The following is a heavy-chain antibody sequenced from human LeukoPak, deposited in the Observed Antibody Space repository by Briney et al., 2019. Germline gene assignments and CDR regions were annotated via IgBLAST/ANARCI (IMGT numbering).Heavy chain of an antibody. V-gene: IGHV1-18*01. CDR3: ARVVSYGDRHYFDY. J-gene: IGHJ4*02. D-gene: IGHD4-17*01. Sequence: GASVKVSCKASGYTFTSYGISWVRQAPGQGLEWMGWISAYNGNTNYAQKLQGRVTMTTDTSTSTAYMELSSLRSEDTAVYYCARVVSYGDRHYFDYWGQGTLVTVSS. CDR2: ISAYNGNT. CDR1: GYTFTSYG.